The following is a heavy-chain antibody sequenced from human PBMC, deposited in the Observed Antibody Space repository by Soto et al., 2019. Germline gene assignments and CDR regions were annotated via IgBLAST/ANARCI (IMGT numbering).Heavy chain of an antibody. CDR1: GGSISSGDYY. V-gene: IGHV4-4*02. D-gene: IGHD6-13*01. CDR2: IYHSGST. Sequence: SETLSLTCTVSGGSISSGDYYWSWVRQPPGKGLEWIGEIYHSGSTNYNPSLKSRVTISVDKSKNQFSLKLSSVTAADTAVYYCARSQQLVRWFDPWGQGTLVTVS. J-gene: IGHJ5*02. CDR3: ARSQQLVRWFDP.